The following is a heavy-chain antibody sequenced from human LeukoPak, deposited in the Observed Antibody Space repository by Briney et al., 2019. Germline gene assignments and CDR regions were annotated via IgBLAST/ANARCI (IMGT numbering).Heavy chain of an antibody. CDR1: GFTFSRHA. Sequence: GGSLRLSCAASGFTFSRHAVYWVRQAPGKGLEWVSTITGSGSGIYYADSVKGRFTISRDNSKNTMFMQMNSLRAEDTAVYYWVRSTKGAFDYWGQGTLVTVSS. V-gene: IGHV3-23*01. CDR3: VRSTKGAFDY. CDR2: ITGSGSGI. J-gene: IGHJ4*02.